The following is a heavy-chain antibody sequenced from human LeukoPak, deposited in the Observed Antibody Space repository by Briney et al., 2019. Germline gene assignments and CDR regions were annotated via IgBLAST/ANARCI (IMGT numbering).Heavy chain of an antibody. J-gene: IGHJ4*02. CDR3: ARDRGEYSYAYDC. CDR2: IYYSGST. Sequence: SETLSLTCTVSGGSISSSSYYWGWIRQPPGKGLEWIGSIYYSGSTYYNPSLKSRVTISVDTSKNQFSLKLSSVTAADTAVYYCARDRGEYSYAYDCWGQGTLVTVSS. CDR1: GGSISSSSYY. D-gene: IGHD5-18*01. V-gene: IGHV4-39*07.